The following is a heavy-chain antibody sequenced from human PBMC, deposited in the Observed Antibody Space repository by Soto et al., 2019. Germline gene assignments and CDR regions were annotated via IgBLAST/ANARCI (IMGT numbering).Heavy chain of an antibody. CDR1: GYTFTGYY. J-gene: IGHJ3*02. D-gene: IGHD6-19*01. CDR2: INPNSGGT. V-gene: IGHV1-2*04. Sequence: ASVKVSCKASGYTFTGYYMHWVRQAPGQGLEWMGWINPNSGGTNYAQKFQGWVTMTRDTSISTAYMELSRLRSDDTAVYYCARVTLPQIGVAGTLWDDAIHIWGQGTMVTVSS. CDR3: ARVTLPQIGVAGTLWDDAIHI.